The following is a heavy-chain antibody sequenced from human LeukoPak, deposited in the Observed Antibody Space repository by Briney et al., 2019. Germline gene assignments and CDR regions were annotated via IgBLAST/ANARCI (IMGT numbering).Heavy chain of an antibody. CDR2: IWYDGSNK. CDR1: GFTFSSYG. V-gene: IGHV3-33*01. CDR3: ARESRESPSRIDY. J-gene: IGHJ4*02. Sequence: GGSLRLSCAASGFTFSSYGMHWVRQAPGKGLEWVAVIWYDGSNKYYADSVKGRFTISRDNSKNTLYPQMNSLRAEDTAVYYCARESRESPSRIDYWGQGTLVTVSS.